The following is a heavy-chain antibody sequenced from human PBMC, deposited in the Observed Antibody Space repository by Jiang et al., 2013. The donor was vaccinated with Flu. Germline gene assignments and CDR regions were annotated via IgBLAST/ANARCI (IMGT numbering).Heavy chain of an antibody. V-gene: IGHV4-59*08. CDR1: GGSISSYY. J-gene: IGHJ5*02. Sequence: GLVKPSETLSLTCTVSGGSISSYYWSWIRQPPGKGLEWIGYIYYSGSTNYNPSLKSRVTISVDTSKNQFSLKLSSVTAADTAVYYCARLYDILTGYYGQNWFDPWGQGTLVTVSS. CDR3: ARLYDILTGYYGQNWFDP. CDR2: IYYSGST. D-gene: IGHD3-9*01.